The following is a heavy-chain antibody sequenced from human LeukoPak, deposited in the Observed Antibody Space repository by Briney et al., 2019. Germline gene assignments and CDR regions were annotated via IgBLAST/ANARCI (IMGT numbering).Heavy chain of an antibody. J-gene: IGHJ4*02. CDR1: GFTFSSYS. V-gene: IGHV4-34*08. Sequence: GSLRLSCAASGFTFSSYSMNWVRQAPGKGLEWIGEINHSGSTNYNPSLKSRVTISVDTSKNQFSLKLSSVTAADTAVYYCARNYYDSSGQPFDYWGQGTLVTVSS. CDR2: INHSGST. D-gene: IGHD3-22*01. CDR3: ARNYYDSSGQPFDY.